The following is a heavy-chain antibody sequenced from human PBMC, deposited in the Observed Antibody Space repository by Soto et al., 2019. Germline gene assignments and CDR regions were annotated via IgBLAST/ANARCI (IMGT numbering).Heavy chain of an antibody. CDR3: ATGSLPSWDHDLAEQLDIWFDP. CDR2: TYYRTKGYN. V-gene: IGHV6-1*01. D-gene: IGHD6-6*01. Sequence: SQTLSLTCAISGDSVSSNSAAWNWIRQSPSRGLEWLGRTYYRTKGYNDYAVSGKSRITINPDTSKNQISLQLNSVTPDDTAVYYCATGSLPSWDHDLAEQLDIWFDPLGQGTLVTVSS. J-gene: IGHJ5*02. CDR1: GDSVSSNSAA.